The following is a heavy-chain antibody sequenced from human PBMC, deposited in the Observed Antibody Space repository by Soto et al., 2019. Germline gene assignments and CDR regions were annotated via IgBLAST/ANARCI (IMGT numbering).Heavy chain of an antibody. D-gene: IGHD7-27*01. Sequence: QLQLQESGPGLVKPSETLSLTYTVSGGSISSSSYYWGWIRQPPGKGLEWIGSIYYSGSTYYNPSLKSRVTISVDTSKNQFSLKLSSVTAADTAVYYCARQPRDLTYYHYMDVWGKGTTVTVSS. CDR3: ARQPRDLTYYHYMDV. J-gene: IGHJ6*03. CDR2: IYYSGST. V-gene: IGHV4-39*01. CDR1: GGSISSSSYY.